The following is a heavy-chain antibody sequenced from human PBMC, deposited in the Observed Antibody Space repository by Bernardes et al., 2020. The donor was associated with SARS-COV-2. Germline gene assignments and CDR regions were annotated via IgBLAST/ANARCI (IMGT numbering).Heavy chain of an antibody. CDR1: GFTFSDYR. Sequence: GGSLRLSCAASGFTFSDYRMNWVRQAPGKGLEWVSNIGTSSSTIYYADSVKGRFTISRDNAKKSLYLQMDSLRAEDTAVYYCARGYDFWSGYYFDYWGQGTLVT. V-gene: IGHV3-48*01. CDR2: IGTSSSTI. J-gene: IGHJ4*02. D-gene: IGHD3-3*01. CDR3: ARGYDFWSGYYFDY.